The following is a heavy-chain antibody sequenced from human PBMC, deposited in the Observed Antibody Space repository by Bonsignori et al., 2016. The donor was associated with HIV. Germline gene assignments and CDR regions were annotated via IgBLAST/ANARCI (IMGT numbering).Heavy chain of an antibody. J-gene: IGHJ5*02. CDR3: AKTPTTIYYDYGDL. Sequence: WIRQPPGKGLEWVAFIHHDGGKKFYPDSVKGRFTISRDNSKNTLYLQMNSLRVEDTALYYCAKTPTTIYYDYGDLWGQGTLVTVSS. CDR2: IHHDGGKK. D-gene: IGHD4/OR15-4a*01. V-gene: IGHV3-30*02.